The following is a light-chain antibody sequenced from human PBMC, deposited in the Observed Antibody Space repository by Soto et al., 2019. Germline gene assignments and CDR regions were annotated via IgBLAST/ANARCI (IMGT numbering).Light chain of an antibody. J-gene: IGLJ3*02. CDR1: SGSIDSNY. CDR3: QSYDATNQV. Sequence: NFMLTQPHSVSESPGKTVIISCTRSSGSIDSNYVQWYQQRPGSSPTTVIYEDNQRPSGVPERFSGSIDSSSNSASLTIAGVETEDEADYYGQSYDATNQVFGGGTKLTVL. V-gene: IGLV6-57*01. CDR2: EDN.